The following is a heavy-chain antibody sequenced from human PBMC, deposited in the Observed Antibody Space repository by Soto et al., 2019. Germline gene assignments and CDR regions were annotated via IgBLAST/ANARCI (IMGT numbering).Heavy chain of an antibody. J-gene: IGHJ6*02. CDR3: ARVKKSPLDYYYYYGMDV. CDR1: GFTVSSNY. Sequence: GGSLRLSCAASGFTVSSNYMSWVHQAPGKGLEWVSVIYSGGSTYYADSVKGRFTISRDNSKNTLYLQMNSLRAEDTAVYYCARVKKSPLDYYYYYGMDVWGQGTTVTVSS. V-gene: IGHV3-53*01. CDR2: IYSGGST. D-gene: IGHD3-3*01.